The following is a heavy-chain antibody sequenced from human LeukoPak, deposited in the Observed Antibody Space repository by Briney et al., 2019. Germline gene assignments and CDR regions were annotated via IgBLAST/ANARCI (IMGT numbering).Heavy chain of an antibody. D-gene: IGHD6-19*01. CDR3: ARVPSSGWYRDAFDI. J-gene: IGHJ3*02. CDR1: GGSLSSYY. V-gene: IGHV4-59*01. CDR2: IYYSGST. Sequence: PSETLSLTCTVSGGSLSSYYWSWIRQPPGKGLAGIGYIYYSGSTNYNPSLKSRVTISVDTSKNQFSLKLSSVTAADTAVYYCARVPSSGWYRDAFDIWGQGTMVTVSS.